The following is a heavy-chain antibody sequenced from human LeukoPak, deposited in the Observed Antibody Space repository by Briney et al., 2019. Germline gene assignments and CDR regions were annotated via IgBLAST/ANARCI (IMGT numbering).Heavy chain of an antibody. J-gene: IGHJ4*02. CDR2: IYDSGTT. CDR1: GFTFSNYA. V-gene: IGHV3-23*05. Sequence: GGSLGLSCAASGFTFSNYAMSWVRQAPGKGLEWVSVIYDSGTTYYADSVKGRFLIFRDTSKNTVDLQMNSLRVEDTAVYYCAGRRSSGWYAYWGQGTLVTVSS. CDR3: AGRRSSGWYAY. D-gene: IGHD6-19*01.